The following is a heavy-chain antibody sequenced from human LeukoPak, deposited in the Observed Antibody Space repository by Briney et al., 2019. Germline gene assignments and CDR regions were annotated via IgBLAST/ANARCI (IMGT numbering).Heavy chain of an antibody. CDR3: ARAHGDYDYYYYYMDV. CDR1: GYIFTNYY. J-gene: IGHJ6*03. D-gene: IGHD4-17*01. Sequence: ASVKISCKASGYIFTNYYLYWVRQAPGQGLEWMGVINPVGGVTTYAQRLQGRVTITRNTSISTAYMELSSLRSEDTAVYYCARAHGDYDYYYYYMDVWGKGTTVTISS. V-gene: IGHV1-46*01. CDR2: INPVGGVT.